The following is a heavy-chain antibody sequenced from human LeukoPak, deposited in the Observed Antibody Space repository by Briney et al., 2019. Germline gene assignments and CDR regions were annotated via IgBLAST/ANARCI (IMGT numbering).Heavy chain of an antibody. D-gene: IGHD3-22*01. CDR3: ARMGVSYYYDSSTYFPTAYDI. CDR1: GYSISSGYY. CDR2: ISHSGSI. V-gene: IGHV4-38-2*01. J-gene: IGHJ3*02. Sequence: SETLSLTCDVSGYSISSGYYWGWIRQSPGEGLEWIATISHSGSIYYNPSLKSRVTLSVDTSKNQFTLKLDSVTAADTAMYYCARMGVSYYYDSSTYFPTAYDIWGQGATFSVSS.